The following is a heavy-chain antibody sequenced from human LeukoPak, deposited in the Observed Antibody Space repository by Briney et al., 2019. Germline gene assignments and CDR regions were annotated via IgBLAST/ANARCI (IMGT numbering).Heavy chain of an antibody. CDR1: GGSISSYY. J-gene: IGHJ5*02. CDR2: IYYSGST. CDR3: ARLITYYDFWSGYYTNWFDP. Sequence: KASETLSLTCTVSGGSISSYYWSWIRQPPGKGLEWIGYIYYSGSTNYNPSLKSRVTISVDTSKNQFSLKLSSVTAADTAVYYCARLITYYDFWSGYYTNWFDPWGQGTLVTVSS. D-gene: IGHD3-3*01. V-gene: IGHV4-59*08.